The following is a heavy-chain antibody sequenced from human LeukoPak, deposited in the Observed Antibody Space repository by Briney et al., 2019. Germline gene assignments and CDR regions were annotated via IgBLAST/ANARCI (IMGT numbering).Heavy chain of an antibody. D-gene: IGHD6-19*01. J-gene: IGHJ4*02. CDR3: ARMAVAARDYFDY. CDR2: IYSGGST. CDR1: GFTVSSNY. Sequence: PGGSLRLSCAASGFTVSSNYMSWVRQAPGKGLEWVSVIYSGGSTYYADSVKGRFTISRDNSKNTLYLQMNSLRAEDTAVYYCARMAVAARDYFDYWGQGTLVTVSS. V-gene: IGHV3-66*01.